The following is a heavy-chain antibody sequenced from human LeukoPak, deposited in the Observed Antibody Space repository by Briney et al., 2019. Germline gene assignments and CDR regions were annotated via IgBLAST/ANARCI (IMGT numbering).Heavy chain of an antibody. Sequence: GGSLRLSCAASGFTFDDYAMHWVRQAPGKGLEWVSGISWNSGSIGYADSVKGRFTISRDNAKNSLYLQMNSLRAEDTAVYYCAARSGTYPYYFDYWGQGTLVTVSS. J-gene: IGHJ4*02. CDR1: GFTFDDYA. CDR2: ISWNSGSI. CDR3: AARSGTYPYYFDY. V-gene: IGHV3-9*01. D-gene: IGHD1-26*01.